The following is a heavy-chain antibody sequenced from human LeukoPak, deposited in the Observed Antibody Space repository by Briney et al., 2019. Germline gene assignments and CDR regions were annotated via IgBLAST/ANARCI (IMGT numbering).Heavy chain of an antibody. CDR2: IYSGGST. D-gene: IGHD6-13*01. V-gene: IGHV3-66*01. CDR1: GFTVSSNY. CDR3: ARITAPGNFDY. Sequence: GGSLRLSCAASGFTVSSNYMSWVRQAPGKGLEWVSVIYSGGSTYYADSVKGRFTISRDNSKNTLYLQMNSLRDEDTAVYYCARITAPGNFDYWGQGTLVTVSS. J-gene: IGHJ4*02.